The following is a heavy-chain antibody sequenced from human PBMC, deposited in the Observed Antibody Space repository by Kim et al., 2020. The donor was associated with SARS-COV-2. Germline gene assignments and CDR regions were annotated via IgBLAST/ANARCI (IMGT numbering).Heavy chain of an antibody. V-gene: IGHV3-9*01. J-gene: IGHJ4*02. CDR1: GFTFDDYA. CDR2: ISWNSGSI. CDR3: AKDYGDYPLYFDY. D-gene: IGHD4-17*01. Sequence: GGSLRLSCAASGFTFDDYAMHWVRQAPGKGLEWVSGISWNSGSIGYADSVKGRFTISRDNAKNSLYLQMNSLRAEDTALYYCAKDYGDYPLYFDYWGQGTLVTVSS.